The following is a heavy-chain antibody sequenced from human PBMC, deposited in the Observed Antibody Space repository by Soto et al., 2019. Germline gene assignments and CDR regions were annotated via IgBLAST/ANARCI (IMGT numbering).Heavy chain of an antibody. V-gene: IGHV3-30-3*01. Sequence: QVQLVESGGGVVQPGRSLRLSCAASGFTFSGYAMHWVRQAPGKGLEWVAVISYDGSNKYYADSVKGRFTISRDNSKNTQYLQMNSLRAEDTAVYYCGRGEPPRKERWLLNFDYWGQGPLVTVSS. D-gene: IGHD3-16*01. CDR1: GFTFSGYA. CDR3: GRGEPPRKERWLLNFDY. J-gene: IGHJ4*02. CDR2: ISYDGSNK.